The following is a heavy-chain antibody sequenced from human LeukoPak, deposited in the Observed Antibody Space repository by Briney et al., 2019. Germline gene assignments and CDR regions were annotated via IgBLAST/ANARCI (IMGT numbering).Heavy chain of an antibody. CDR1: GGSISSYY. CDR3: AQISGRQYCSSTSCYTNGYPSMGWWDY. CDR2: ISSSSNYI. D-gene: IGHD2-2*02. J-gene: IGHJ4*02. V-gene: IGHV3-21*01. Sequence: PSETLSLTCTVSGGSISSYYWSWIRQPPGKGLEWVASISSSSNYIYYVDSVKGRFTISRDNAKNSLYLQMNSLRAEDTAVYYCAQISGRQYCSSTSCYTNGYPSMGWWDYWGQGTLVTVSS.